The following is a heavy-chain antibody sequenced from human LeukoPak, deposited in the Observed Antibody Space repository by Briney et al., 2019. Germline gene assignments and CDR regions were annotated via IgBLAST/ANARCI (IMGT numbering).Heavy chain of an antibody. V-gene: IGHV4-39*01. CDR1: DDSISSSSYY. J-gene: IGHJ4*02. CDR3: ARQSTSMWTC. D-gene: IGHD3-3*02. CDR2: IYYSGTT. Sequence: SETLSLTCAVSDDSISSSSYYWGWIRQRPEEGLEWIGSIYYSGTTYYNPSLKSRVTISVDTSKNQFSLKLSSVTAADTALYFCARQSTSMWTCWGQGTLVTVSS.